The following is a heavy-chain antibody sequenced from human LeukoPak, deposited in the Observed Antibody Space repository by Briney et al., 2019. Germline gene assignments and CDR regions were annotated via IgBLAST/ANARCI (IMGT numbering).Heavy chain of an antibody. CDR1: GFTFSDYY. CDR2: ISSSGSAI. J-gene: IGHJ6*03. CDR3: AXXSSTVMIYYYYYMDV. V-gene: IGHV3-11*01. D-gene: IGHD4-17*01. Sequence: GGSLRLSCAASGFTFSDYYMSWIRQAPGKGLEWVSHISSSGSAIYYADSVKGRFTISRDNSKNTLYLQMTNLRADDTAIYYXAXXSSTVMIYYYYYMDVWGKGTTVTISS.